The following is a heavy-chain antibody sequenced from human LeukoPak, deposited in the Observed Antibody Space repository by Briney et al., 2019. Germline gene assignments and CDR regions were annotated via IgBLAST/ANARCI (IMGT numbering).Heavy chain of an antibody. Sequence: GGSLRLSCAASGFTFSSYWMSWVRQAPGKGLEWVANIKQDGSEKYYVDSVKGRFTISRDNAKNSLFLHMNSLAAEDTAVYYCVKESFSRGDFNWGQGTLVSVSS. D-gene: IGHD7-27*01. CDR3: VKESFSRGDFN. CDR2: IKQDGSEK. J-gene: IGHJ4*02. V-gene: IGHV3-7*04. CDR1: GFTFSSYW.